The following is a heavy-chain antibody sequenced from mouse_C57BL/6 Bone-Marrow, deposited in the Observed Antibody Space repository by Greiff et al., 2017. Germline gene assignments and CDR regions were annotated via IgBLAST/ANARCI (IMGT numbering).Heavy chain of an antibody. CDR1: GFTFSSYG. D-gene: IGHD2-10*02. J-gene: IGHJ4*01. Sequence: EVKLMESGGDLVKPGGSLKLSCAASGFTFSSYGMSWVRQTPDKRLEWVATISSGGSYTYYPDSVKGRFTISRDNAKNTLYLQMSSLKSEDTAMYYCARNMGYGNYVGYAMDYWGQGTSVTVSS. V-gene: IGHV5-6*01. CDR3: ARNMGYGNYVGYAMDY. CDR2: ISSGGSYT.